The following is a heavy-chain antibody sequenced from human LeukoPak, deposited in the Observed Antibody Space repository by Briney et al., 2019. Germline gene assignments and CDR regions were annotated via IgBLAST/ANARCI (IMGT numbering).Heavy chain of an antibody. J-gene: IGHJ4*02. CDR2: INPSGGST. V-gene: IGHV1-46*01. CDR1: GYTFTSYY. Sequence: ASVKVSCKASGYTFTSYYMHWVRRAPGQGLEWMGIINPSGGSTSYAQKFQGRVTMTRDTSTSTVYMELSSLRSEDTAVYYCARDADFTVTTGILRDYWGQGTLVTVSS. CDR3: ARDADFTVTTGILRDY. D-gene: IGHD1-7*01.